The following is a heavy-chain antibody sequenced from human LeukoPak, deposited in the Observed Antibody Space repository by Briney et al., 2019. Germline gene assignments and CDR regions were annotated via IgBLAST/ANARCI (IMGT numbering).Heavy chain of an antibody. V-gene: IGHV4-39*01. D-gene: IGHD3-9*01. J-gene: IGHJ3*02. CDR1: GGSISSSSYY. Sequence: SETLSLTCTVSGGSISSSSYYWGWIRQPPGTGLEWIGSIYYSGSTYYNPSLKSRVTISVDTSKNQFSLKLSSVTAADTAVYYCASRLTGHDAFDIWGQGTMVTVSS. CDR3: ASRLTGHDAFDI. CDR2: IYYSGST.